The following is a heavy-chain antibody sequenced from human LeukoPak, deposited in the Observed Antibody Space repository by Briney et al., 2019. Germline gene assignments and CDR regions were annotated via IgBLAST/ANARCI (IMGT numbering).Heavy chain of an antibody. J-gene: IGHJ5*02. CDR2: INHSGST. CDR1: GGSISTYY. D-gene: IGHD3-9*01. CDR3: ARDGDILTGYYANWFDP. V-gene: IGHV4-34*01. Sequence: ASETLSLTCTVSGGSISTYYWSWIRQPPGKGLEWIGEINHSGSTNYNPSLKSRVTISVDTSKNQFSLKLSSVTAADTAVYYCARDGDILTGYYANWFDPWGQGTLVTVSS.